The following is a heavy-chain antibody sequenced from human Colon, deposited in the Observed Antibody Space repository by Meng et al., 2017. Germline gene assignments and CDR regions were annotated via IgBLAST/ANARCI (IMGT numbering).Heavy chain of an antibody. Sequence: GGSLRLSCAASGFTLTAYPMKWVRQAPGKGLEWVSTIIGTGDNTYYADSVKGRFTISRDDSKNTLYLQMNSLRAEDTAVYYCARRPTNWGFSDYWGQGTLVTVSS. CDR3: ARRPTNWGFSDY. V-gene: IGHV3-23*01. CDR2: IIGTGDNT. D-gene: IGHD7-27*01. CDR1: GFTLTAYP. J-gene: IGHJ4*02.